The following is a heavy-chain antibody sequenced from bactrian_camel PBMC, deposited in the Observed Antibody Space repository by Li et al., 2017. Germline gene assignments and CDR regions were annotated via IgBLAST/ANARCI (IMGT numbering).Heavy chain of an antibody. CDR2: IYTGDDDS. Sequence: HVQLVESGGGSVQAGGSLRLSCAIAGLPSSYYTMAWFRQAPGREREGVASIYTGDDDSYYADSVAGRFTISRDDAKKTVTLQMNRLKPEDTAEYYCAARPGWDGSCDPGVREYRYWGQGTQVTVS. CDR1: GLPSSYYT. V-gene: IGHV3S63*01. D-gene: IGHD2*01. CDR3: AARPGWDGSCDPGVREYRY. J-gene: IGHJ4*01.